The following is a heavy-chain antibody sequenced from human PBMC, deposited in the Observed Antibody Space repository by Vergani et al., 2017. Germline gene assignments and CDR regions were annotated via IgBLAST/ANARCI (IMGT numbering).Heavy chain of an antibody. J-gene: IGHJ4*02. CDR2: INHSGST. D-gene: IGHD3-10*01. CDR3: ARKVNYYGSGSYYNPFDY. CDR1: GASFSGYY. V-gene: IGHV4-34*01. Sequence: QVQLQQWGAGLLKPSETLSLTCAVYGASFSGYYWSWIRQPPGKGLEWIGEINHSGSTNYNPSLKSRVTISVDTSKNQFSLKLSSVTAADTAVYYCARKVNYYGSGSYYNPFDYWGQGTLVTVSS.